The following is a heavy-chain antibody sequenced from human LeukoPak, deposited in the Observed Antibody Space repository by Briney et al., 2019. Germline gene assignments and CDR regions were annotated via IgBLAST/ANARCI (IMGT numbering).Heavy chain of an antibody. Sequence: SETLSLTCTVSGGSIGRYYWSWIRQPPGKGLEWIGYIYYTGSTDYNPSLKSRVTISVDTSKNQFSLKLSSVTAADTAVYYCARDGRGAARHFMDVWGKGTTVTVSS. CDR2: IYYTGST. D-gene: IGHD6-6*01. CDR3: ARDGRGAARHFMDV. CDR1: GGSIGRYY. J-gene: IGHJ6*03. V-gene: IGHV4-59*01.